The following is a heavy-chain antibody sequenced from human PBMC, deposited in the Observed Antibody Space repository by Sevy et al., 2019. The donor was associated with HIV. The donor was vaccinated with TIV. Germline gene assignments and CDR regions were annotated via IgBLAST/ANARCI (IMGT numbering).Heavy chain of an antibody. CDR1: GFAFSDHG. Sequence: GGSLRLSCAASGFAFSDHGMHWVRQPPGKGLEWVAVIGYDGKNQHFADSVKGRFTISRDNSKNTVYLQLRSLRAEDTAIYYCARDPRVFGDYLLTHFDYWGQGVLVTVSS. CDR3: ARDPRVFGDYLLTHFDY. V-gene: IGHV3-33*01. J-gene: IGHJ4*02. CDR2: IGYDGKNQ. D-gene: IGHD4-17*01.